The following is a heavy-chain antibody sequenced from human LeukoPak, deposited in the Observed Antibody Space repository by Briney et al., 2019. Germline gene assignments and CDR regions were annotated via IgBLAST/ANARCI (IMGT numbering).Heavy chain of an antibody. CDR3: ARAIVATIWAHFDY. V-gene: IGHV4-59*01. J-gene: IGHJ4*02. CDR2: IYYSGST. CDR1: GGSISSYY. D-gene: IGHD5-12*01. Sequence: SETLSLTCTVSGGSISSYYWSWIRQPPGKGLEWSGYIYYSGSTNYNPSLKSRLTISVDTSKNQFSLKLSSLTAADTAVYYCARAIVATIWAHFDYWGQGTMVTVSS.